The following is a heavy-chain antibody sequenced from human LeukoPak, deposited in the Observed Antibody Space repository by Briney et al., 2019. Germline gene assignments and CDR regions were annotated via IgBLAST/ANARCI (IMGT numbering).Heavy chain of an antibody. CDR1: GFTFSSYA. Sequence: GGSLRLSCAASGFTFSSYAMSWVRQAPGKGLEWVSAISGSGGRKYYADSVKDRFNISNTNSKNTLYLQMNSLRAEDTAVYYCAQDIRYSSSWYPNYYGMDVWGQGTTVTVSS. D-gene: IGHD6-13*01. CDR2: ISGSGGRK. CDR3: AQDIRYSSSWYPNYYGMDV. V-gene: IGHV3-23*01. J-gene: IGHJ6*02.